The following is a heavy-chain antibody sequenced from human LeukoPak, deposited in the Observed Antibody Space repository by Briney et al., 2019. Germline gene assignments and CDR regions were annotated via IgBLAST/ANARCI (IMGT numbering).Heavy chain of an antibody. CDR2: ISGSGGGA. CDR1: GLTLSNYG. D-gene: IGHD2-21*01. Sequence: GGSLRLSCAVSGLTLSNYGMSWVRQAPGKGLEWVAGISGSGGGAQYADSVKGRFTISRDNAKNRLYLHMNSLRAEDTAMYFCAKQGVVIRVFLVGFHKEAYYFDSWGQGVLVTVSS. J-gene: IGHJ4*02. CDR3: AKQGVVIRVFLVGFHKEAYYFDS. V-gene: IGHV3-23*01.